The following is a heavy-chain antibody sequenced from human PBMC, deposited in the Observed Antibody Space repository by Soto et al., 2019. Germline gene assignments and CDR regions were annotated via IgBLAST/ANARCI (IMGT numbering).Heavy chain of an antibody. CDR1: GFSLSNARMG. CDR3: ARIRRVATIQSSANFDY. Sequence: QVTLKESGPVLVKPTETLTLTCTVSGFSLSNARMGVSWIRQPPGKALEWLAHIFSNDEKSYSTSLKSRLTISKXXSXSXXVLTMTNMDPVDTATYYCARIRRVATIQSSANFDYWGQGTLVTVSS. J-gene: IGHJ4*02. D-gene: IGHD5-12*01. CDR2: IFSNDEK. V-gene: IGHV2-26*01.